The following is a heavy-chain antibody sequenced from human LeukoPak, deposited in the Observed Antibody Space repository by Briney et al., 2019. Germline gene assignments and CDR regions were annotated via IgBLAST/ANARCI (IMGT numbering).Heavy chain of an antibody. CDR2: VYYSGET. CDR1: GASISSSSYS. J-gene: IGHJ4*02. CDR3: AKTGYGGNPFDS. Sequence: PSETLSLTRTVSGASISSSSYSWGWIRQPPGKGLEWIGGVYYSGETHYNPSLKSRVTISVDVSKNQFSLKLSSVTAADTAVYYCAKTGYGGNPFDSWGQGTQVTVSS. D-gene: IGHD4-23*01. V-gene: IGHV4-39*01.